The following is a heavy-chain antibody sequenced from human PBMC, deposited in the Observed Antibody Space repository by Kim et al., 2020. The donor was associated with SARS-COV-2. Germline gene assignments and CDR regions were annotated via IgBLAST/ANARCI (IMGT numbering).Heavy chain of an antibody. CDR2: I. J-gene: IGHJ6*02. V-gene: IGHV3-21*01. CDR3: ARGSYYGMDV. Sequence: IYNADSVKGRFTISSDNAKNSRYLQMNSLRAEDTAVYYCARGSYYGMDVWGQGTTVTVSS.